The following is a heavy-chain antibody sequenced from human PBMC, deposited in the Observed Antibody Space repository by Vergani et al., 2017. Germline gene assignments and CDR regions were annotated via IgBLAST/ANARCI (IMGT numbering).Heavy chain of an antibody. V-gene: IGHV4-31*03. D-gene: IGHD2-2*01. CDR1: GDSISSGVYY. J-gene: IGHJ4*02. CDR2: IYSTGST. Sequence: QVQLQESGPGLVKPSQTLSLTCSVSGDSISSGVYYWNWIRQHPGKGLEWIGYIYSTGSTHHNPSLRRRINMSVDTSKNQFSLKLNSVTAADTAMYYCARMGGYXEGDAFRIGYFDSWGPRILVTVSS. CDR3: ARMGGYXEGDAFRIGYFDS.